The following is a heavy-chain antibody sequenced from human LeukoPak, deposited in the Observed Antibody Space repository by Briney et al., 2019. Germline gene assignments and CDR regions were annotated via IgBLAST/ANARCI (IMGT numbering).Heavy chain of an antibody. CDR1: GFTFSNYA. J-gene: IGHJ3*02. V-gene: IGHV3-23*01. CDR2: TSGSGSSA. D-gene: IGHD1-26*01. CDR3: AKGWLKSSLDGFDI. Sequence: EPGGSLRLSCAASGFTFSNYAMSWVRQAPGKGLGWVSGTSGSGSSAYYTDSVKGRFTISRDNSKNTLYLQMNSLRADDTAIYYCAKGWLKSSLDGFDIWGQGTMVTVSS.